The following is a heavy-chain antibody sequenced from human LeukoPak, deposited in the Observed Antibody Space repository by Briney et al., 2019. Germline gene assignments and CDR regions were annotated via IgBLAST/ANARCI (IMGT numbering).Heavy chain of an antibody. CDR1: GFTFSDYY. D-gene: IGHD2-2*01. J-gene: IGHJ3*02. V-gene: IGHV3-11*01. CDR2: ISSSGDTI. Sequence: GGSLRLSCAASGFTFSDYYMSWIRQAPGKGLEGVSYISSSGDTIYYADSVKGRFTVSRDNAKNSLYLQMNSLRAEDTAVYYCASFRCSSTSCYAPHDAFDIWGQGTMVTVSS. CDR3: ASFRCSSTSCYAPHDAFDI.